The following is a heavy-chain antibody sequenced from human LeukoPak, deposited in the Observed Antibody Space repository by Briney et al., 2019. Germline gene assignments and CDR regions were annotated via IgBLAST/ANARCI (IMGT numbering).Heavy chain of an antibody. V-gene: IGHV3-23*01. CDR1: GFTFSSSA. CDR2: ISGSGGST. Sequence: GGSLRLSCAASGFTFSSSAMTWVRQAPGKGLEWVSAISGSGGSTYYADSVKGRFTISRDNSKNTLYLQMNSLRAEDTAVYYCAKDPSYYYGSGSPEYFDYWGQGTLVTVSS. J-gene: IGHJ4*02. CDR3: AKDPSYYYGSGSPEYFDY. D-gene: IGHD3-10*01.